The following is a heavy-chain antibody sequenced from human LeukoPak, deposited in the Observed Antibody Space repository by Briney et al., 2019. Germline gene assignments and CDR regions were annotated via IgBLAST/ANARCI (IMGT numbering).Heavy chain of an antibody. V-gene: IGHV4-59*01. CDR1: GGSISSYY. D-gene: IGHD3-10*01. CDR3: ARDEGHYGSAYGMDV. Sequence: SETLSLTCTVSGGSISSYYWSWIRQPPGKGLGWIGYIYYSGSTNYNPSLKSRVTISVDTSKNQFSLKLSSVTAADTAVYYCARDEGHYGSAYGMDVWGQGTTVTVSS. CDR2: IYYSGST. J-gene: IGHJ6*02.